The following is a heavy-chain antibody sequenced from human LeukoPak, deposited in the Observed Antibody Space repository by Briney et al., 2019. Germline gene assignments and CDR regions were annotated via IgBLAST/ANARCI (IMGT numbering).Heavy chain of an antibody. CDR2: IYYSGST. CDR3: ARDVSSWLDS. CDR1: GGSISSYY. V-gene: IGHV4-59*01. Sequence: SETLSLTCGVSGGSISSYYWSWIRQPPGKGLEWIGYIYYSGSTNYNPSLKSRVTISVDTSKNQFSLKLSSVTAADTAVYYCARDVSSWLDSWGQGTLVTVSS. D-gene: IGHD6-13*01. J-gene: IGHJ4*02.